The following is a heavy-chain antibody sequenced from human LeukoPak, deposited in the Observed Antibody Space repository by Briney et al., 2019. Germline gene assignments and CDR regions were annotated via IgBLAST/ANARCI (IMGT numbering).Heavy chain of an antibody. J-gene: IGHJ3*02. D-gene: IGHD3-16*01. Sequence: PSQTLSLTCTVSGGSISSGDYHWDWIRQPPGKGLEWIGSIYYSGNTYYNPSLKSRVTISVDTSKNQFSLKLSSVTAADTAVYYCARVREMLWGPRGGFDIWGQGTLVSVSS. V-gene: IGHV4-39*07. CDR3: ARVREMLWGPRGGFDI. CDR2: IYYSGNT. CDR1: GGSISSGDYH.